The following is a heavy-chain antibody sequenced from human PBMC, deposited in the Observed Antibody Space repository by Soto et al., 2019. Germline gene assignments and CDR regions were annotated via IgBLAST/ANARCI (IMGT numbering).Heavy chain of an antibody. CDR1: GFTFSSYA. Sequence: GGSLRLSCAASGFTFSSYAMHWVRQAPGKGLEYVSAISSNGGSTYYANSVKGRFTISRDNSKNTLYLQMGSLRAEDMAVYYCARDLYSSSSDYFDYWGQGTLVTVSS. D-gene: IGHD6-6*01. V-gene: IGHV3-64*01. J-gene: IGHJ4*02. CDR2: ISSNGGST. CDR3: ARDLYSSSSDYFDY.